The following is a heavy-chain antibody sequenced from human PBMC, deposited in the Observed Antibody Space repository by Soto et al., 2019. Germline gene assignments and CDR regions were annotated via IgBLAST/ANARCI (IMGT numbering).Heavy chain of an antibody. CDR1: GGSISNYY. CDR3: ASGGNWFDP. CDR2: MYYNGNI. D-gene: IGHD3-16*01. V-gene: IGHV4-59*01. J-gene: IGHJ5*02. Sequence: SETLSLTCNVSGGSISNYYWTWVRQSPEKGLEWIGYMYYNGNINYNPSLKSRVTISINTSKNQFSLTLKSVTAADTAVYYCASGGNWFDPWGQGVLVTVSS.